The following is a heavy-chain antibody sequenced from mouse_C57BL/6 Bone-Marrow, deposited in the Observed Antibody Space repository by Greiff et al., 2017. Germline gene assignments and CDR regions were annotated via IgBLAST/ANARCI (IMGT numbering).Heavy chain of an antibody. V-gene: IGHV1-55*01. CDR3: ERAGIRRRGHCDYYAMDY. J-gene: IGHJ4*01. CDR1: GYTFTSYW. Sequence: QVQLQQPGAALVKPGASVTMSCKASGYTFTSYWITWVKQRPGQGLEWIGDIYPGSGSTNKNEMFKSKATLTVDTSSSTAYMQLSSLTSVDYVVYYCERAGIRRRGHCDYYAMDYWGQGTSVTVSS. D-gene: IGHD2-12*01. CDR2: IYPGSGST.